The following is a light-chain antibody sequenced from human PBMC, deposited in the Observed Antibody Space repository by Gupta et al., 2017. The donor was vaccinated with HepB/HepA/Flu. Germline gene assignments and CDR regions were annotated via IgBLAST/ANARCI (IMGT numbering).Light chain of an antibody. CDR1: QSVSSSY. V-gene: IGKV3-20*01. Sequence: EIVLTQSPGTLSLSPGERATLSCRASQSVSSSYLAWYQHKPGQAPRLLIFGASSRATGIPDRFSGSGSGTDITLTISRLEPEDFAVYYCQQYGNSPTFGQGTKVEIK. CDR2: GAS. J-gene: IGKJ1*01. CDR3: QQYGNSPT.